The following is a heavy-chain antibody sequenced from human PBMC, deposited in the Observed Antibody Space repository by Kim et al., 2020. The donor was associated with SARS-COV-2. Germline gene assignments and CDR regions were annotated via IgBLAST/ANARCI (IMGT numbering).Heavy chain of an antibody. CDR3: AKDSYPRAKSFIES. Sequence: GGSLRLSCAASGFTFTDFGMHWVRQAPGKGLEWVALISYDGSSEFYVDSVKGRFTISRDTSKNTLFLQLDSLRAEDTAIYYCAKDSYPRAKSFIESWGQGTLVTVSS. J-gene: IGHJ1*01. V-gene: IGHV3-30*18. CDR1: GFTFTDFG. CDR2: ISYDGSSE.